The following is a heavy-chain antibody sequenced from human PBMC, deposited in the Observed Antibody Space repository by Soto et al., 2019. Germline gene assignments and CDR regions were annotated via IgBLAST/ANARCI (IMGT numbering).Heavy chain of an antibody. CDR3: ARQNYYDFDAFDI. CDR1: GGTFSSYA. CDR2: IIPIFGTA. Sequence: SVKVSCKASGGTFSSYAISWVRQAPGQGLEWMGGIIPIFGTANYAQKFQGRVTITADESTSTAYMELSSLRSEDTAVYYCARQNYYDFDAFDIWGQGTMVTVSS. J-gene: IGHJ3*02. V-gene: IGHV1-69*13. D-gene: IGHD3-22*01.